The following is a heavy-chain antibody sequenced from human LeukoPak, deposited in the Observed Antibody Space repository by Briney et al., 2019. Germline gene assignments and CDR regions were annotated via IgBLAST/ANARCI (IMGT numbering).Heavy chain of an antibody. D-gene: IGHD4-11*01. CDR1: GGSISSSSYY. Sequence: PSETLSPTCTVSGGSISSSSYYWGWIRQPPGKGLEWIGSIYYSGSTYYNPSLKSRVTISVDTSKNQFSLKLSSVTAADTAVYYCARGRETSPDYWGQGTLVTVSS. J-gene: IGHJ4*02. CDR2: IYYSGST. V-gene: IGHV4-39*07. CDR3: ARGRETSPDY.